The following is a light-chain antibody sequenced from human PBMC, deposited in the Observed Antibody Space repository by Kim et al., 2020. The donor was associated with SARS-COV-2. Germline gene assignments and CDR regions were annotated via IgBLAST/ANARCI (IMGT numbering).Light chain of an antibody. CDR3: QQRSNWPPLT. V-gene: IGKV3-11*01. CDR2: DAS. Sequence: SPGGRATLSCRAGQSVSSYLAWYHQKPGQAPRLLIYDASNRATGSPARFSGSGSGTEFTLTISSLEPEDFAVYYCQQRSNWPPLTFGGGTKVDIK. CDR1: QSVSSY. J-gene: IGKJ4*01.